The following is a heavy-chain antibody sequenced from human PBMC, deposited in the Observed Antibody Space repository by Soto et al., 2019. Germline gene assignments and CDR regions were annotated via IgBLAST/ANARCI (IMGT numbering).Heavy chain of an antibody. CDR2: ISWNSGSI. J-gene: IGHJ4*02. Sequence: EVQLVESGGGLVQPGRSLRLSCAASGFTFDDYAMHWVRQAPGKGLEWVSGISWNSGSIGYADSVKGRFTISRDNAKNSLYRQMNSLRAEDTALYYCAKFSGGTAMVEGGFDYWGQGTLVTVSS. CDR1: GFTFDDYA. V-gene: IGHV3-9*01. D-gene: IGHD5-18*01. CDR3: AKFSGGTAMVEGGFDY.